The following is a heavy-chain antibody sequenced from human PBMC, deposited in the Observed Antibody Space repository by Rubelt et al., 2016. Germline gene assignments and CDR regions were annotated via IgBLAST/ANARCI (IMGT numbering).Heavy chain of an antibody. Sequence: QVTLRESGPALVKPTQTLTLTCTFSGFSLSTSGMCVSWIRQPLGKALEWLALIDWDDDKYYSTSLKTRLTISKDTPKNQVVLTMTTMDPVDTATYYCARIAVAGTGFDYWGQGTLVTVSS. D-gene: IGHD6-19*01. CDR2: IDWDDDK. J-gene: IGHJ4*02. CDR3: ARIAVAGTGFDY. CDR1: GFSLSTSGMC. V-gene: IGHV2-70*01.